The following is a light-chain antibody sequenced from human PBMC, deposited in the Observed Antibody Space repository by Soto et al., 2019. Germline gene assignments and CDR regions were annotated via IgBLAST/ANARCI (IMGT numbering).Light chain of an antibody. V-gene: IGKV3-11*01. Sequence: EVVLTQSLDTLSLPPGERATLSCRASQSISSYLAWYQQKPGQAPRLLIYDASSRATGIPARFSGSGSGTDFTLTISSLQSEDFAVYYCQQYNNWPWTFGQGTKVDIK. J-gene: IGKJ1*01. CDR1: QSISSY. CDR2: DAS. CDR3: QQYNNWPWT.